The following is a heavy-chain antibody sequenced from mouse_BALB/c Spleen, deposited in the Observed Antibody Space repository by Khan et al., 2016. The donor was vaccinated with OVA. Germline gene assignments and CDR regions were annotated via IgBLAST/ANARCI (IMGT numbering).Heavy chain of an antibody. V-gene: IGHV1S81*02. CDR1: GYTFSSYY. J-gene: IGHJ3*01. D-gene: IGHD2-2*01. CDR3: TRSGYGSFAY. CDR2: INPNNGGT. Sequence: QVQLKESGAELVKPGASVKLSCEASGYTFSSYYMYWVKQRPGQGLEWIGEINPNNGGTNFNEKFKSKATLTVDKSSSTAYMQLSSLTSEDSAVYYCTRSGYGSFAYWGQGTLVTVS.